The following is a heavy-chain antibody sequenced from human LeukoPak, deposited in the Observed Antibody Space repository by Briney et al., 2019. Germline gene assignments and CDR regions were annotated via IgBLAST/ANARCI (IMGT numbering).Heavy chain of an antibody. Sequence: PSETLSLTCTVPGGSISSYYWSWIRQPAGKGLEWIGRIYTSGSTNYNPSLKSRVTMSVDTSKNQFSPKLSSVTAADTAVYYCARDTITMVQGVWAFDIWGQGTMVTVSS. CDR3: ARDTITMVQGVWAFDI. D-gene: IGHD3-10*01. CDR1: GGSISSYY. J-gene: IGHJ3*02. CDR2: IYTSGST. V-gene: IGHV4-4*07.